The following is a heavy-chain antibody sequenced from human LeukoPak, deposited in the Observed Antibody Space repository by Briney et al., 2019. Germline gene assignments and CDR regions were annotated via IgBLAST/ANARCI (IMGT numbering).Heavy chain of an antibody. D-gene: IGHD2/OR15-2a*01. CDR2: ISSRSSAI. V-gene: IGHV3-48*04. Sequence: GGSLRLSCAASGFSFSSYAMSWVRQAPGKGLEWVSHISSRSSAIFYADFVNGRFTISRDNAKNSLFLQMNSLRVEDTAVYFCARATPDDSGNKRAYAFNLWGQGQWSPSLQ. J-gene: IGHJ3*01. CDR1: GFSFSSYA. CDR3: ARATPDDSGNKRAYAFNL.